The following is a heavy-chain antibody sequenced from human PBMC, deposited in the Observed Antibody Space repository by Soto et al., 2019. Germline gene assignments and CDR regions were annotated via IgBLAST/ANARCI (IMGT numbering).Heavy chain of an antibody. V-gene: IGHV3-72*01. CDR1: GFSVRDHY. CDR2: TRNKPEGYTT. CDR3: VREGFFTLNH. J-gene: IGHJ5*02. Sequence: EVQLVESGGGVVQPGGSLRLSCAASGFSVRDHYMDWVRQAPGKGLEWVGLTRNKPEGYTTEHAASVKGRFVISRDDSENSVYLQMNSLKIADTAVYYCVREGFFTLNHWGQGIRVTVSS.